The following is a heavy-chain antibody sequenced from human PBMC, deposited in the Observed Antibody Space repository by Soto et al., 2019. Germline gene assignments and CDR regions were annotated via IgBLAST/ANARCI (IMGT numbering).Heavy chain of an antibody. CDR3: AVLTTVTTLGIDY. CDR1: VYTLTSYY. D-gene: IGHD4-17*01. J-gene: IGHJ4*02. Sequence: ASVKVSCRASVYTLTSYYMHWVRQAPGQGLEWMGIINPSGGSTSYAQKFQGRVTMTRDTSTSTVYMELSSLRSEDTAVYYCAVLTTVTTLGIDYWGQGTLVPVSS. V-gene: IGHV1-46*01. CDR2: INPSGGST.